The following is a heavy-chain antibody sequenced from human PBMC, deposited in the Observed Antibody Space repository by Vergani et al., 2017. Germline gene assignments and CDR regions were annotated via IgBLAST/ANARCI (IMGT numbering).Heavy chain of an antibody. D-gene: IGHD2-2*01. J-gene: IGHJ4*02. V-gene: IGHV3-43*02. Sequence: EVQLVESGGGVVQPGGSLRLSCAASGFTFDDYAMHWVRQAPGKGLEWVSLISRDGGSTYYADSVKGRFTISRDNSKNSLYLQMNSLRTEDTALYYCAKTYQLLLYFDYWGQGTLVTVSS. CDR2: ISRDGGST. CDR1: GFTFDDYA. CDR3: AKTYQLLLYFDY.